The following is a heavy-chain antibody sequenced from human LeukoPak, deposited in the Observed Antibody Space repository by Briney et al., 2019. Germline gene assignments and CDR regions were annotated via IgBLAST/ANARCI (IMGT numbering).Heavy chain of an antibody. CDR1: GGTFSSYA. Sequence: SVKVSCKASGGTFSSYAISWVRQAPGQGLEWMGGIIPIFSTANYAQKFQGRVTITTDESTSTAYMELSSLRSEDTAVYYCARCEPISQAATYAFDIWGQGTMVTVSS. CDR2: IIPIFSTA. J-gene: IGHJ3*02. CDR3: ARCEPISQAATYAFDI. D-gene: IGHD6-13*01. V-gene: IGHV1-69*05.